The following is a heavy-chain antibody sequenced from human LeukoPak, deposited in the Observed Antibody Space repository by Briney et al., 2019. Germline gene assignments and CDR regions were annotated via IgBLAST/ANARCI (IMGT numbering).Heavy chain of an antibody. D-gene: IGHD4-11*01. J-gene: IGHJ4*02. CDR2: INPNSGGT. V-gene: IGHV1-2*02. Sequence: ASVKVSCKASGYTFTGYYMHWVRQAPGQGLGWMGWINPNSGGTNYAQKLQGRVTMTTDTSTSTAYMELRSLRSDDTAVYYCARDERGATVRPSDYWGQGTLVTVSS. CDR3: ARDERGATVRPSDY. CDR1: GYTFTGYY.